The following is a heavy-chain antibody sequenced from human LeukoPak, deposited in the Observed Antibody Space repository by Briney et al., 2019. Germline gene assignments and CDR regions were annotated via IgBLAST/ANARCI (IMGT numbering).Heavy chain of an antibody. Sequence: SGGSLRLSCEASGFTLSSYTMHWVRQAPGKGLEWVALIAYDESFKCYADSVRGRITISRDSAKTTLYLQMNSLRTEDTAVYYCAREANAFDIWGQGTVVTVSS. CDR1: GFTLSSYT. CDR2: IAYDESFK. CDR3: AREANAFDI. V-gene: IGHV3-30*07. J-gene: IGHJ3*02.